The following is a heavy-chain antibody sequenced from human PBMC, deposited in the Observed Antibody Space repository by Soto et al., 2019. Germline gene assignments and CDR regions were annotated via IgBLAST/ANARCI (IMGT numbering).Heavy chain of an antibody. CDR1: GGTFSSYA. J-gene: IGHJ5*02. D-gene: IGHD3-9*01. CDR2: IIPIFGTA. CDR3: ARDSGMRYFDWLLKRGNWFDP. V-gene: IGHV1-69*13. Sequence: SVKVPCKASGGTFSSYAISWVRQAPGQGLEWMGGIIPIFGTANYAQKFQGRVTITADESTSTAYMELSSLRSEDTAVYYCARDSGMRYFDWLLKRGNWFDPWGQGTLVTVSS.